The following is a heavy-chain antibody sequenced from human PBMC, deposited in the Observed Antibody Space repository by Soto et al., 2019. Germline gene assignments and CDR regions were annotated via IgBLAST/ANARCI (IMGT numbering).Heavy chain of an antibody. J-gene: IGHJ4*02. V-gene: IGHV3-23*01. D-gene: IGHD1-1*01. CDR1: GFTFTTYA. CDR2: ISGGGDST. CDR3: ARQAGTGTTYRSDY. Sequence: EVQLLESAGGLEQPGGSLRLSCAASGFTFTTYAMTWVRQAPGKGLEWVSTISGGGDSTSYADSVRGRFTISRDNSRNTLWLQMNSLRADDTAVYYCARQAGTGTTYRSDYWGQGTLVTVSS.